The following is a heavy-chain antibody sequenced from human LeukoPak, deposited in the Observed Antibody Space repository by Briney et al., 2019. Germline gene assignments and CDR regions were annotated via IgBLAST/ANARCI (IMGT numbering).Heavy chain of an antibody. J-gene: IGHJ4*02. D-gene: IGHD1-26*01. CDR3: ARPSVLGAILN. CDR1: GGSISSSSYY. V-gene: IGHV4-39*01. Sequence: SETLSLTCTVSGGSISSSSYYWGWIRQPPGKGLEWIGSIYYSGSTYYNPSLKSRVTISVDTSKNQFSLKLSSVTAADTAVYYCARPSVLGAILNWGQGTLVTVSS. CDR2: IYYSGST.